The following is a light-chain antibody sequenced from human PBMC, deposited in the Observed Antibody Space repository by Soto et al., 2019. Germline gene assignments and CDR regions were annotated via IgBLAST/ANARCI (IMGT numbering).Light chain of an antibody. CDR3: QHYNNWPPWT. J-gene: IGKJ1*01. Sequence: EIVLTQSPATLSLSPGERATLSCRASQSVSYHLAWYQQKPGQAPRLLIYDASSRATGIPARFTGSGSGTEFTLTISSLQSEDVAVYYCQHYNNWPPWTFGQGTKVDIK. CDR1: QSVSYH. CDR2: DAS. V-gene: IGKV3D-15*01.